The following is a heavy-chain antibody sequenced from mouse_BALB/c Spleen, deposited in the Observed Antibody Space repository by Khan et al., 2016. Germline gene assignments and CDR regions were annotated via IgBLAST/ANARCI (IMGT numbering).Heavy chain of an antibody. V-gene: IGHV1-7*01. D-gene: IGHD1-1*01. CDR3: ASYYGSSYAMDY. J-gene: IGHJ4*01. Sequence: QMQLEESGAELAKPGASVKMSCKASGYTFTSYWMHWVKQRPGQGLEWIGYINPSTGYTEYNQKFKDKATLTADKSSSTAYMQLSSLTSEYSAVYYFASYYGSSYAMDYWGQGTSVTVSS. CDR1: GYTFTSYW. CDR2: INPSTGYT.